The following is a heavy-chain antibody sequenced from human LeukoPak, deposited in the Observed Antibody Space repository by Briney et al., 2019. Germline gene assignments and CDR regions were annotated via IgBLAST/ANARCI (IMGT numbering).Heavy chain of an antibody. Sequence: KPSETLSLTCAVYGGSFRGYYWSWIRQPPGKGLEWIGEINHSGSTNYNPSLKSRVTISVDTSKIQFSLKLSSVTAADTAVYYCARGRRRYCSGGSCYGGWFDPWGQGTLVTVSS. V-gene: IGHV4-34*01. J-gene: IGHJ5*02. D-gene: IGHD2-15*01. CDR3: ARGRRRYCSGGSCYGGWFDP. CDR2: INHSGST. CDR1: GGSFRGYY.